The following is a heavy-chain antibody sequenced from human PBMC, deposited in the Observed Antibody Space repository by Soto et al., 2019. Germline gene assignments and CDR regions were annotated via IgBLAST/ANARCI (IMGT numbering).Heavy chain of an antibody. CDR3: ARDQPPGSYGFDAYYYYGMDV. CDR1: GYTFTSYG. V-gene: IGHV1-18*01. J-gene: IGHJ6*02. Sequence: VKVSCKASGYTFTSYGVSWVRQAPGQGLEWMGWISAYNGNTNYAQKLQGRVTMTTDTSTSTAYMELRSLRSDDTAVYYCARDQPPGSYGFDAYYYYGMDVWGQGTTVTVSS. CDR2: ISAYNGNT. D-gene: IGHD5-18*01.